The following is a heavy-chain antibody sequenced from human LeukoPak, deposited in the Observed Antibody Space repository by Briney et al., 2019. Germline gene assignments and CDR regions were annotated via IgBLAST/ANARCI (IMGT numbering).Heavy chain of an antibody. J-gene: IGHJ4*02. CDR3: ARRYYYNLGSFPFDF. D-gene: IGHD3-10*01. CDR1: GGPFSGYF. CDR2: THNSGTT. Sequence: SGTLSLTCAVSGGPFSGYFWSWIRQSSGKGLEWIGETHNSGTTNYNPSLNSRVTISEDTSKNQFYLNLSSVTAADTAVYYCARRYYYNLGSFPFDFWGQGTLVTVSS. V-gene: IGHV4-34*01.